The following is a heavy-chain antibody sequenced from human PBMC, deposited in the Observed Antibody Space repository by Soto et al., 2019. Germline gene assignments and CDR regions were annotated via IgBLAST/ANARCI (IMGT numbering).Heavy chain of an antibody. Sequence: QVQLVQSGAEMKKPGSSVKVSCQSSGGTFNTYAMNWVRQAPGQGPEWMGDIYPMFGAANYAPKFQGIVTITADASTGTSYMQLSSLPSEDTALYFCAREVQVHTPAFVYWGQGTLVTVSS. CDR3: AREVQVHTPAFVY. V-gene: IGHV1-69*19. J-gene: IGHJ4*02. CDR1: GGTFNTYA. D-gene: IGHD3-10*01. CDR2: IYPMFGAA.